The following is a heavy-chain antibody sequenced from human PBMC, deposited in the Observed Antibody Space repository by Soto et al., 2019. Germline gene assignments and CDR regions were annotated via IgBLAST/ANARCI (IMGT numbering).Heavy chain of an antibody. J-gene: IGHJ6*02. CDR3: ANKITMVRGVMPDYYGMDV. CDR2: IIPIFRTA. V-gene: IGHV1-69*13. Sequence: SVKVSCKASGGTFSSYAISWVRQAPGQGLEWMGGIIPIFRTANYAQKFQGRVTITADESTSTAYMELSSLRSEDTAVYYCANKITMVRGVMPDYYGMDVWGQGTTVTVSS. D-gene: IGHD3-10*01. CDR1: GGTFSSYA.